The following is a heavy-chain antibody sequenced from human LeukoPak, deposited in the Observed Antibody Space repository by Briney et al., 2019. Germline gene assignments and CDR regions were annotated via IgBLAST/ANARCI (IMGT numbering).Heavy chain of an antibody. V-gene: IGHV3-48*02. D-gene: IGHD3-10*01. CDR2: ISIRSSTI. Sequence: AWSLRPSCAATGFTFSSYSMNSVRQVPGKGLRRVSYISIRSSTIYYADSVKGRCTISRDNAKNSLYLQMNSLRDEDTAVYYCARDYYGSGSLTGHWFDYWGQGTLVIVSA. CDR1: GFTFSSYS. J-gene: IGHJ4*02. CDR3: ARDYYGSGSLTGHWFDY.